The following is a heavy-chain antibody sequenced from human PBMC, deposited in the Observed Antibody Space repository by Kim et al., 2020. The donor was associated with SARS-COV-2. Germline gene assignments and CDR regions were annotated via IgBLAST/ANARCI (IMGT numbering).Heavy chain of an antibody. D-gene: IGHD2-8*01. J-gene: IGHJ4*02. Sequence: SETLSLTCTVSGGSISSSSYYWGWIRQPPGKGLEWIGSIYYSGSTYYNPSLKSRVTISVDTSKNQFSLKLSSVTAADTAVYYCARHVGDTGSWYCTNGVCYSDYWGQGTLVTVSS. V-gene: IGHV4-39*01. CDR2: IYYSGST. CDR1: GGSISSSSYY. CDR3: ARHVGDTGSWYCTNGVCYSDY.